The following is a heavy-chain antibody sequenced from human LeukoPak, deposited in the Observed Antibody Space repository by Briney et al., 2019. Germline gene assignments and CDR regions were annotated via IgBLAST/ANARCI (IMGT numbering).Heavy chain of an antibody. V-gene: IGHV4-38-2*02. CDR1: GYSTSSGYY. Sequence: SETLSLTCTVSGYSTSSGYYWGWIRQPPGKGLEWIGSIYHSGSTYYNPSLKSRVTISVDTSKNQFSLKLSSVTAADTAVYYCARKEQLASFDYWGQGTLVTVSS. D-gene: IGHD6-13*01. CDR2: IYHSGST. CDR3: ARKEQLASFDY. J-gene: IGHJ4*02.